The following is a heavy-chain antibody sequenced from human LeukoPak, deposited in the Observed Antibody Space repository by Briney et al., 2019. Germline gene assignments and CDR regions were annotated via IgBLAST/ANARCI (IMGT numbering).Heavy chain of an antibody. V-gene: IGHV3-23*01. J-gene: IGHJ4*02. CDR2: ISGSGGST. Sequence: GGSLRLSCAASGFTFSSYAMSGVRQAPGKGLAWVSAISGSGGSTYYADSVKGRFTISRDNSKNTLYLQMNSRRAEDTAVYYCAKVTSLTAMVLDFWGQGTLVTVSS. D-gene: IGHD5-18*01. CDR1: GFTFSSYA. CDR3: AKVTSLTAMVLDF.